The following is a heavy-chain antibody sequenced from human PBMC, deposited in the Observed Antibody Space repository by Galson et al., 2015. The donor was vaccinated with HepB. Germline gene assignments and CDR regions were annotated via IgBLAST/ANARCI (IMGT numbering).Heavy chain of an antibody. Sequence: CKASGGTFSSYAISWVRQAPGQGLEWMGRIIPILGIANYAQKFQGRVTITADKSTSTAYMELSSLRSEDTAVYYCARDPPLGAYYYDSSGYYGGYWGQGTLVTVSS. CDR2: IIPILGIA. CDR3: ARDPPLGAYYYDSSGYYGGY. CDR1: GGTFSSYA. D-gene: IGHD3-22*01. V-gene: IGHV1-69*04. J-gene: IGHJ4*02.